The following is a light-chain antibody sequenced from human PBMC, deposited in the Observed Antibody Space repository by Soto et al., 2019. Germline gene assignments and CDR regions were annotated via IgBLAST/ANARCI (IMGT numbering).Light chain of an antibody. Sequence: EIVMTQSPATVPVSPGERVTLSCRASQSVSIDLAWYQQKPGQAPRLLIYGASTRATDIPPSFTGSGSGTEFTLTISSLQSEDFAVYYCQQYYNWPITFGQGTRLEIK. V-gene: IGKV3-15*01. CDR2: GAS. J-gene: IGKJ5*01. CDR1: QSVSID. CDR3: QQYYNWPIT.